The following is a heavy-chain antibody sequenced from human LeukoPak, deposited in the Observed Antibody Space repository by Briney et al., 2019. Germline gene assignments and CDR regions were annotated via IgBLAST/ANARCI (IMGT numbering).Heavy chain of an antibody. D-gene: IGHD6-13*01. Sequence: SETLSLTCTVSGXSISSYYWSWIRQPPGKGREWIGYIYYSGSTNYNPSLKSRVTISVDTSKNQFSLKLSSVTAADTAVYYCARGAVWYLFDYWGQGTLVTVSS. J-gene: IGHJ4*02. CDR2: IYYSGST. CDR3: ARGAVWYLFDY. V-gene: IGHV4-59*01. CDR1: GXSISSYY.